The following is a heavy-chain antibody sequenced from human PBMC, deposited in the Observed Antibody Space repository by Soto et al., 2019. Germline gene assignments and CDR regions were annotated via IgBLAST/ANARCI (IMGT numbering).Heavy chain of an antibody. CDR1: GGSISSGDYY. D-gene: IGHD3-22*01. Sequence: SETLSLTCTVSGGSISSGDYYWSWIRQPPGKGLEWIGYIYYSGSTYYNPSLKSRVTISVDTSKNPFSLKLSSVTAADTAVYYCARDAYAYYYDSSGYDYWGQGTLVTVSS. CDR3: ARDAYAYYYDSSGYDY. J-gene: IGHJ4*02. CDR2: IYYSGST. V-gene: IGHV4-30-4*01.